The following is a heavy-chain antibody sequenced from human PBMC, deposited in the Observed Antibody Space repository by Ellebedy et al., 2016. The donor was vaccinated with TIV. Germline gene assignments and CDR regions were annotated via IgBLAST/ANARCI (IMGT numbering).Heavy chain of an antibody. J-gene: IGHJ3*02. Sequence: PGGSLRLSCAASGFTFSSYGMHWVRQAPGKGLEWVAVIWYDGSNKYYADSVKGRFTISRDNSKNTLYLQMNSLRAEDTAVYYCASGIVVVTAIRDAFDIWGQGTMVTVSS. CDR1: GFTFSSYG. V-gene: IGHV3-30*19. D-gene: IGHD2-21*02. CDR3: ASGIVVVTAIRDAFDI. CDR2: IWYDGSNK.